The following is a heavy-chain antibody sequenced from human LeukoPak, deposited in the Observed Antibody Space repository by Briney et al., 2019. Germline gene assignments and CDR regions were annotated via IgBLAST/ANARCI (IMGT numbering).Heavy chain of an antibody. CDR1: GDSISSYF. J-gene: IGHJ4*02. D-gene: IGHD6-6*01. CDR3: ARTHSTSSLYHFDS. Sequence: SETLSLTCNVSGDSISSYFWSWIRQPPGKGLERIGNIYYSGSTNYNPSLKSRVSISVDTSKNQFSLKVSSVTAADTAVYYCARTHSTSSLYHFDSWGQGTLVTVSS. V-gene: IGHV4-59*08. CDR2: IYYSGST.